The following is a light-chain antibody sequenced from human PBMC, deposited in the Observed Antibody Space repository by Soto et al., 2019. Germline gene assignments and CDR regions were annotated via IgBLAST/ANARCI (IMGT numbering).Light chain of an antibody. CDR2: DAS. CDR3: QQYNSEST. J-gene: IGKJ2*01. V-gene: IGKV1-5*01. CDR1: QSISHY. Sequence: DIQMTQSPSSLSASVGDRVTITCRASQSISHYLVWYQQKPGKAPKLLIYDASTLEGGIPSRFSGSGSGTKFTLTISSLQPADFATYYCQQYNSESTFGQGTKLGIK.